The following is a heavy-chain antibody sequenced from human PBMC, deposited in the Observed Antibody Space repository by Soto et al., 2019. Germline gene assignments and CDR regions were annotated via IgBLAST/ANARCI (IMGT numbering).Heavy chain of an antibody. CDR2: ISGSGGST. CDR1: GFTFSSYA. Sequence: GGSLRLSCAVSGFTFSSYAMSWVRQAPGKGLEWVSAISGSGGSTYYADSVKGRFTISRDNSKNTLYLQMNSLRAEDTAVYYCAKDRLRQVVAAPGWFDPWGQGTLVTVSS. CDR3: AKDRLRQVVAAPGWFDP. D-gene: IGHD2-15*01. V-gene: IGHV3-23*01. J-gene: IGHJ5*02.